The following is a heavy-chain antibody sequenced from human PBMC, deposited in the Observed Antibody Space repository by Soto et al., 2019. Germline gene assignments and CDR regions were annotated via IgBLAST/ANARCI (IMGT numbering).Heavy chain of an antibody. V-gene: IGHV4-59*08. J-gene: IGHJ4*02. CDR1: GGSISSYH. CDR3: ARSRYSGYDSLDY. D-gene: IGHD5-12*01. CDR2: IHYSGIT. Sequence: SETLSLTCTVSGGSISSYHWSWIRQPPGKGLEWIGYIHYSGITSYNPSLKSRVNISVDTSKNQFSLKLSSVTAADTAVYYCARSRYSGYDSLDYWGQGTLVTVSS.